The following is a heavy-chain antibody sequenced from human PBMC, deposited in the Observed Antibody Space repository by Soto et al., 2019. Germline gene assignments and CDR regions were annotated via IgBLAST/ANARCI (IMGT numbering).Heavy chain of an antibody. J-gene: IGHJ6*02. Sequence: QVQLVESGGGVVQPGRSLRLSCAASGFTFSSYAMHWVRQAPGKGLEWVAVISYDGSNKYYADSVKGRFTISRDNSKNTLYLQMNSLRAEDTAVYYCARVPDPFIAAAGTYYYYGMDVWGQGTTVTVSS. D-gene: IGHD6-13*01. CDR2: ISYDGSNK. CDR1: GFTFSSYA. CDR3: ARVPDPFIAAAGTYYYYGMDV. V-gene: IGHV3-30-3*01.